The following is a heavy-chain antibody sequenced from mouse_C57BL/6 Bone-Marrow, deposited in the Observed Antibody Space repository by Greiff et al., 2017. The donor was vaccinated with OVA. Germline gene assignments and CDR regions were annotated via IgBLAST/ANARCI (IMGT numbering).Heavy chain of an antibody. D-gene: IGHD1-1*01. J-gene: IGHJ1*03. CDR1: GFTFSDYG. CDR2: ISTGSSTI. CDR3: AGGPLYRPLRYWYFDV. V-gene: IGHV5-17*01. Sequence: EVKLVESGGGLVKPGGSLKLSCAASGFTFSDYGMHWVRQAPVKGLEWVAYISTGSSTIYYADTVKGRFTISRDNAKNTLFLQLPSLRSGNTAMYYCAGGPLYRPLRYWYFDVWGTGTTVTVSS.